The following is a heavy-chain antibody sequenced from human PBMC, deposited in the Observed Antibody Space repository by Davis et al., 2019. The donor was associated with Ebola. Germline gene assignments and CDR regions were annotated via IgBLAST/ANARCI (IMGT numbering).Heavy chain of an antibody. V-gene: IGHV3-23*01. D-gene: IGHD1-14*01. CDR2: INGRGGTK. Sequence: GESLKISCAASGFTFASYAMTWVRQAPGKGLEWVSGINGRGGTKYYADSVQGRFTISRDNSKNTVYLQMTSLRAEDTAVYYCGGYYWGQGTLVTVSS. CDR1: GFTFASYA. J-gene: IGHJ4*02. CDR3: GGYY.